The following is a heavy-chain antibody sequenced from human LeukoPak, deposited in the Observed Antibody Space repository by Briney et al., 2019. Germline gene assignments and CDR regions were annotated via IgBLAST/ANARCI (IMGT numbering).Heavy chain of an antibody. CDR1: GGSINGHY. CDR2: VYDNGNT. Sequence: SETLSLTCTVSGGSINGHYWTWIRQPPGKGLEWIGFVYDNGNTNYNSSLQGRVTMSVDTSKNQLSLKMRSVTAADTAIYYCARVFRGVVTSNWFDPWGQGTLVTVSS. V-gene: IGHV4-59*11. CDR3: ARVFRGVVTSNWFDP. D-gene: IGHD2-21*02. J-gene: IGHJ5*02.